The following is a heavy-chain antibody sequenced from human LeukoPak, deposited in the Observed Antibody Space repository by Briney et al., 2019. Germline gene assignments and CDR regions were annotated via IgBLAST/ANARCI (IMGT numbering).Heavy chain of an antibody. Sequence: SETLSLTCAVYGGSFSGYYWSWIRQPPGKGLEWIGEINHSGSTNYNPSLKSRVTISVDTSKNQFSLKLSSVTAADTAVYYCATALSGYSYGFDAFDIWGQGTMVTVSS. CDR2: INHSGST. J-gene: IGHJ3*02. CDR1: GGSFSGYY. V-gene: IGHV4-34*01. D-gene: IGHD5-18*01. CDR3: ATALSGYSYGFDAFDI.